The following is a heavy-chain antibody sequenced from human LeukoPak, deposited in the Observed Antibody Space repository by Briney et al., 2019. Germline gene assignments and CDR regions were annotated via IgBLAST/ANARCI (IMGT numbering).Heavy chain of an antibody. J-gene: IGHJ5*02. CDR1: GGSISSYY. CDR2: IYYSGST. D-gene: IGHD3-3*01. Sequence: SSETLSLTCTVSGGSISSYYWSWIRQPPGKGLEWIGYIYYSGSTNYNPSLKSRVTISVDRSKNQFSLKLSSVTAADTAVYYCARAFDFWSGNWFDPWGQGTLVTVSS. CDR3: ARAFDFWSGNWFDP. V-gene: IGHV4-59*12.